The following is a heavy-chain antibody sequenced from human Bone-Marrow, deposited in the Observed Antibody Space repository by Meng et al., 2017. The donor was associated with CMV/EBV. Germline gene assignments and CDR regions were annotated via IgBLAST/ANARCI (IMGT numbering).Heavy chain of an antibody. V-gene: IGHV3-30*02. CDR3: AKDPAAAGLMDV. Sequence: GGSLRLSCVASGFPFSTYGMHWVRQTPGKGLEWVAVVWYDGSNTQYGDSVKGRFTISRDNSKNTLYLQMNSLRAEDTAVYYCAKDPAAAGLMDVWGQGTTVTVSS. CDR2: VWYDGSNT. J-gene: IGHJ6*02. D-gene: IGHD6-13*01. CDR1: GFPFSTYG.